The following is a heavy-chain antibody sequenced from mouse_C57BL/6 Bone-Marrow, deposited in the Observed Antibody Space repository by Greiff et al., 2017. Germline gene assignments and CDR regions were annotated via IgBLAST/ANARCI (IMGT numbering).Heavy chain of an antibody. D-gene: IGHD2-3*01. V-gene: IGHV8-8*01. J-gene: IGHJ2*01. Sequence: QVTLKVSGPGILQPSQTLSLTCSFSGFSLSTFGMGVGWIRQPSGKGLEWLAHIWWDDDKYYNPALKSRLTISKDTSKNQVFLKIANVDTADTATYYCARMGDGYYEKEYYFDYWGQGTTLTVSS. CDR3: ARMGDGYYEKEYYFDY. CDR2: IWWDDDK. CDR1: GFSLSTFGMG.